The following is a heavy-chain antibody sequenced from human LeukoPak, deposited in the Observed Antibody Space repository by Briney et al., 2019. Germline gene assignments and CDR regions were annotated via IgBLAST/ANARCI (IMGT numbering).Heavy chain of an antibody. CDR1: GFTFISHW. CDR2: IKHDGSEK. CDR3: ARDMGRRGLSDY. D-gene: IGHD2/OR15-2a*01. J-gene: IGHJ4*02. V-gene: IGHV3-7*05. Sequence: GGSLRLSCAASGFTFISHWMSWVRQAPGKGLEWVANIKHDGSEKYYVDSVKGRFTISRDNPKNSLYLQMNSLRAEDTAVYYCARDMGRRGLSDYWGQGTLVTVSS.